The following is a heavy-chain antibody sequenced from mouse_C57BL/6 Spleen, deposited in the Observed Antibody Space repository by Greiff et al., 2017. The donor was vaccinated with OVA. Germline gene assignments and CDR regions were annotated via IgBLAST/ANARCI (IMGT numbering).Heavy chain of an antibody. CDR3: ARQYYYGFYAMDY. CDR1: GFTFSSYT. D-gene: IGHD1-1*01. V-gene: IGHV5-9*01. J-gene: IGHJ4*01. CDR2: ISGGGGNT. Sequence: EVQRVESGGGLVKPGGSLKLSCAASGFTFSSYTMSWVRQTPEKRLEWVATISGGGGNTYYPDSVKGRFTISRDNAKNTLYLQMSSLRSEDTALYYCARQYYYGFYAMDYWGQGTSVTVSS.